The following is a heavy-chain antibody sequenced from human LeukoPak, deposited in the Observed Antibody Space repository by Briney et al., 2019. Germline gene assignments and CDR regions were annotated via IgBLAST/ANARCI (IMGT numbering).Heavy chain of an antibody. J-gene: IGHJ5*02. D-gene: IGHD2-2*01. Sequence: ASVKVSCKASGYTFTSYGISWVRQAPGQGLEWMGWISAYNGNTNYAQKLQGRVTMTTDTSTSTAYMELRSLRSEDTAVYYCASLNRIVVVPAANWFDPWGQGTLVTVSS. CDR2: ISAYNGNT. CDR1: GYTFTSYG. CDR3: ASLNRIVVVPAANWFDP. V-gene: IGHV1-18*01.